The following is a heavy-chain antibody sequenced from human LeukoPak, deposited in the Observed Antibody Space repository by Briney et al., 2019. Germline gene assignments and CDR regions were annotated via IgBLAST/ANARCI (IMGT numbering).Heavy chain of an antibody. CDR1: GVSISSYY. CDR3: ARDRSPGGITMIGY. Sequence: SETLSLTCTVSGVSISSYYWSWIRQPAGKGLEWIGRVHTSGSTKYNPSLKSRVTMSVDTSKNQFSLKLSSVTAADTAVYYCARDRSPGGITMIGYWGQGTLVTVSS. J-gene: IGHJ4*02. V-gene: IGHV4-4*07. D-gene: IGHD3-22*01. CDR2: VHTSGST.